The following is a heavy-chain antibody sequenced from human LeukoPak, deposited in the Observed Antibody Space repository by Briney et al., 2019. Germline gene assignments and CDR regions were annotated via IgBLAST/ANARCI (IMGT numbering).Heavy chain of an antibody. D-gene: IGHD2-2*03. Sequence: ASVKVSCKASGYTFTSSGISWVRRAHGQGLEWMGWVSTYSGNTNYAQKFQGRVIMTRDTSTNTAYMELKNLRPDDTAIYYCARDLGYCSFGFGLGNCNRKWFDPWGQGTLVSVSS. CDR2: VSTYSGNT. V-gene: IGHV1-18*01. CDR1: GYTFTSSG. J-gene: IGHJ5*02. CDR3: ARDLGYCSFGFGLGNCNRKWFDP.